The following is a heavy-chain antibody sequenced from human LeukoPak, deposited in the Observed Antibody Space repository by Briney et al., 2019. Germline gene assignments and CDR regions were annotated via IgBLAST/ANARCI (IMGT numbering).Heavy chain of an antibody. V-gene: IGHV4-34*01. D-gene: IGHD4-11*01. CDR1: GGSFSGYY. J-gene: IGHJ6*03. CDR3: ASTVNYYYYMDV. CDR2: INHSGST. Sequence: SETLSLTYDVYGGSFSGYYWSWIRQPPEKGLEWIGEINHSGSTNYNPSLKSRVTISVDTSKNQFSLKLSSVTAADTAVYYCASTVNYYYYMDVWGKGTTVTVSS.